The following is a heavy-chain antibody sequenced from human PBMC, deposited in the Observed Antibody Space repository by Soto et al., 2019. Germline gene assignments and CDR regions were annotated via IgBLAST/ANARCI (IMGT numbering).Heavy chain of an antibody. D-gene: IGHD1-26*01. Sequence: DEQLLESGGGLVQPGGSLRLSCAASGITFSSYSMSWVRQSPGKGLEWVSSISSSGDVTYDADSVKGRFTISRDNSKNSLYLKMNSLRAEDTAIYYCAKTVGFSGSYHFISWGEGTLVTVSS. CDR1: GITFSSYS. V-gene: IGHV3-23*01. J-gene: IGHJ4*02. CDR2: ISSSGDVT. CDR3: AKTVGFSGSYHFIS.